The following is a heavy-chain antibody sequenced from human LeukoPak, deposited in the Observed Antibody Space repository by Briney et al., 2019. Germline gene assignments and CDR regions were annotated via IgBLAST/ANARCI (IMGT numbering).Heavy chain of an antibody. J-gene: IGHJ5*02. V-gene: IGHV3-33*01. D-gene: IGHD6-13*01. CDR1: GFTFSSYG. CDR3: AREYSAGWFDP. CDR2: IWYDGSNK. Sequence: GGSLRLSCTASGFTFSSYGMHWVRQAPGKGLEWVAVIWYDGSNKFYADSVKGRFTISRDNSKNTLYLQMNSLRAEDTAVYYCAREYSAGWFDPWGQGTLVTVSS.